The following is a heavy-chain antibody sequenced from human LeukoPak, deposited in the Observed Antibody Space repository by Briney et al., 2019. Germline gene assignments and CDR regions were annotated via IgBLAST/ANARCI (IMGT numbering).Heavy chain of an antibody. V-gene: IGHV1-69*04. J-gene: IGHJ4*02. CDR1: GGTFSSYA. Sequence: GASVKVSCKASGGTFSSYAISWVRQAPGQGLEWMGRIIPILGIANYAQKFQGRVTMTEDTSTDTAYMELSSLRSEDTAVYYCATDPLSGFWGQGTLVTVSS. CDR2: IIPILGIA. CDR3: ATDPLSGF.